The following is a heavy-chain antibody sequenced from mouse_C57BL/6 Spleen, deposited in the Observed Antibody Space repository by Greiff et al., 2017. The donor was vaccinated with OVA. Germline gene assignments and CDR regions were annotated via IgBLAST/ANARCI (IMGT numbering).Heavy chain of an antibody. Sequence: QVHVKQPGAELVKPGASVKLSCKASGYTFTSYWMHWVKQRPGQGLEWIGMIHPNSGSTNYNEKFKSKATLTVDKSSSTAYMQLSSLTSEDSAVYYCAAYDYDGAWFAYWGQGTLVTVSA. CDR1: GYTFTSYW. CDR2: IHPNSGST. D-gene: IGHD2-4*01. CDR3: AAYDYDGAWFAY. J-gene: IGHJ3*01. V-gene: IGHV1-64*01.